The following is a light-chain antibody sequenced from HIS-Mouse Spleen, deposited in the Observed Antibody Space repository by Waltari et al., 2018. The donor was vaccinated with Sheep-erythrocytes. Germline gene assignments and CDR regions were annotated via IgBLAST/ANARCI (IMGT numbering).Light chain of an antibody. CDR3: QSADSSGTYYV. CDR2: KDS. Sequence: SYDLPHPPPWQVSPGQPAGIPGPGDALQNQYAYWYQKKPGQAPVLVIYKDSERPSGIPERFSGSSSGTTVTLTISGVQAEDEADYYCQSADSSGTYYVFGTGTKVTVL. V-gene: IGLV3-25*03. J-gene: IGLJ1*01. CDR1: ALQNQY.